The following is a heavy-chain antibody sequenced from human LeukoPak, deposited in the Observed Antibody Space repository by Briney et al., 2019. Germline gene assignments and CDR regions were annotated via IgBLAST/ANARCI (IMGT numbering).Heavy chain of an antibody. CDR2: IYYSGST. J-gene: IGHJ4*02. V-gene: IGHV4-39*01. CDR3: ARPPPGGYDPNSPEYYFDY. Sequence: SETLSLTCTVSGGSISSSSYYWGWIRQPPGKGLEWRGSIYYSGSTYYNPSLKSRVTISVATSKNQFPLKLSSVTAADTAVYYCARPPPGGYDPNSPEYYFDYWGQGTLVTVPS. D-gene: IGHD5-12*01. CDR1: GGSISSSSYY.